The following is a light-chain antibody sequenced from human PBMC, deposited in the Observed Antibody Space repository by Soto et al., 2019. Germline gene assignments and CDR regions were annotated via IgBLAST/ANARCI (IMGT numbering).Light chain of an antibody. Sequence: QSVLTQPASVSGSPGQSITISCTGTSSDVGSYNLVSWYQQHPGTAPKLMIYEGSKRPSGVSNRFSGSKSGNTAPLTISGLQAEDEADYYCCSYAGSSRVFGGGTKLTVL. CDR1: SSDVGSYNL. J-gene: IGLJ2*01. CDR2: EGS. V-gene: IGLV2-23*01. CDR3: CSYAGSSRV.